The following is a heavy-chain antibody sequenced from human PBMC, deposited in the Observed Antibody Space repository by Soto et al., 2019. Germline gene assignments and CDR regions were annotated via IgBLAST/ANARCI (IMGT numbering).Heavy chain of an antibody. D-gene: IGHD1-26*01. J-gene: IGHJ4*02. CDR1: GYTFTVYY. CDR3: ARDLAKGGGSAGFDY. V-gene: IGHV1-2*02. CDR2: INPKSGGT. Sequence: ASVKVSCKASGYTFTVYYMHWVRQAPGQGLEWMGWINPKSGGTMYPQKFQGRVTMTWDTSISTAYMALTRLRSDDTAVYYCARDLAKGGGSAGFDYWGQGTLVTV.